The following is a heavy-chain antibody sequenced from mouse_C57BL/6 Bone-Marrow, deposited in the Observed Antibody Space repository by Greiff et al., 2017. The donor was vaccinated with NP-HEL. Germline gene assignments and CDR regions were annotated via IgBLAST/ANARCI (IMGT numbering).Heavy chain of an antibody. CDR2: IDPSDSYT. V-gene: IGHV1-59*01. CDR1: GYTFTSYW. CDR3: ARSNIFAY. Sequence: QVQLQQSGAELVRPGTSVKLSCKASGYTFTSYWMHWVKQRPGQGLEWIGVIDPSDSYTNYNQKFKGKATLTVDTSSSTAYMQLSSLTSEDSAVYYCARSNIFAYWGQGTLVTVSA. J-gene: IGHJ3*01.